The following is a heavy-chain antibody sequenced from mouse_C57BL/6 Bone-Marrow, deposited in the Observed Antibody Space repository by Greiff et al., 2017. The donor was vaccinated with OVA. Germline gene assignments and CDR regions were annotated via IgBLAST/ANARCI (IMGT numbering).Heavy chain of an antibody. Sequence: QVHVKQSGAELARPGASVKLSCKASGYTFTSYGISWVKQRTGQGLEWIGEIYPRSGNTYYNEKFKGKATLTADKSSSTAYMELRSLTSEDSAVYFCARTPPYYYGSSPDYWGQGTTLTVSS. CDR3: ARTPPYYYGSSPDY. D-gene: IGHD1-1*01. CDR2: IYPRSGNT. J-gene: IGHJ2*01. CDR1: GYTFTSYG. V-gene: IGHV1-81*01.